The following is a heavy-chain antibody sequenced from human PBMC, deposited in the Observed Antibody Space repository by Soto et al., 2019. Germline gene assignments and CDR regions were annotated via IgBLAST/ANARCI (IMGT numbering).Heavy chain of an antibody. V-gene: IGHV3-11*01. CDR1: GVDFRGSY. CDR3: AGFKEGKIVGLRWLDP. J-gene: IGHJ5*02. D-gene: IGHD3-16*02. CDR2: ISDTGRTI. Sequence: GGSLRLSCVGSGVDFRGSYMNWIRQAPGKGLEWISYISDTGRTIHYADSVKGRFVISRDNSRDSLYLQMNDLRADDTAIYYCAGFKEGKIVGLRWLDPWGQGTRDTVSS.